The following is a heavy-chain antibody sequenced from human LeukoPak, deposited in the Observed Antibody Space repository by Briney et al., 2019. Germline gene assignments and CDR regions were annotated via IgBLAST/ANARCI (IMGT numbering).Heavy chain of an antibody. J-gene: IGHJ4*02. Sequence: SETLSLTCAVYGGSFSGYYWSWIRQPPGKGLEWIGEINHSGSTNYNPSLKSRVTISVDTSKNQFSLKLSSVTAADTAAYYCARAQFDDFWSGYGLDYWGQGTLVTVSS. CDR1: GGSFSGYY. D-gene: IGHD3-3*01. CDR3: ARAQFDDFWSGYGLDY. CDR2: INHSGST. V-gene: IGHV4-34*01.